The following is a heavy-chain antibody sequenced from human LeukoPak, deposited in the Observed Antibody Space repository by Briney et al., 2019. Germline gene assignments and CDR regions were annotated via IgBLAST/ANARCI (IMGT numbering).Heavy chain of an antibody. CDR1: GYTFTGYY. Sequence: ASAKVSCKASGYTFTGYYMHWVRQAPGQGLEWMGWINPNSGGTNYAQKFQGRVTMTRDTSISTAYMELSRLRSDDTAVYYCARDLFVANWNLDYWGQGTLVTVSS. CDR3: ARDLFVANWNLDY. V-gene: IGHV1-2*02. D-gene: IGHD1-1*01. J-gene: IGHJ4*02. CDR2: INPNSGGT.